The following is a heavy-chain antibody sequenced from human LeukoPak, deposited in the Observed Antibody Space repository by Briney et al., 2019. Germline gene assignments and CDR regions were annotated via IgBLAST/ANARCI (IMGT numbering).Heavy chain of an antibody. D-gene: IGHD6-13*01. Sequence: GGSLRLSCAASGFTFSNYGMHWVRQAPGKGLEWVAAISYDGSNKYYADSVKGRFTISRDNSKNTLYLQMNSLRAEDTAVYYCAKDNDPPADKFDYWGQGTLVTVSS. CDR1: GFTFSNYG. CDR2: ISYDGSNK. J-gene: IGHJ4*02. CDR3: AKDNDPPADKFDY. V-gene: IGHV3-30*18.